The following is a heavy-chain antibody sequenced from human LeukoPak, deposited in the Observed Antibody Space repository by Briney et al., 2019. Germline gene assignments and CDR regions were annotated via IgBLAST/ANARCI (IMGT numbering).Heavy chain of an antibody. CDR1: GGSISSYY. Sequence: SETLSLTCTVSGGSISSYYWSWIRQPPGKGLEGVGYIYYSGSTNYNPSLKSRVTLSVDTSKNQCSLELTSVTAADTAVYYCARQNSVASGQGLDFWGQGTLVTVSS. D-gene: IGHD2-15*01. CDR3: ARQNSVASGQGLDF. J-gene: IGHJ4*02. CDR2: IYYSGST. V-gene: IGHV4-59*08.